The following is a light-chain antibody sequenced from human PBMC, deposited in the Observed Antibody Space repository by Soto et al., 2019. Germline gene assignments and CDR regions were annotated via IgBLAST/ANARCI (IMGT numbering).Light chain of an antibody. CDR2: DAS. J-gene: IGKJ4*01. V-gene: IGKV1-33*01. CDR1: QDISNY. Sequence: DIQMTQSPSSLSASVGDRVTITCQASQDISNYLNWYQQKPGKAPKLLIYDASNLETGVPSRFTGSGYGTDFTFPISSLQPEDIATYYCQQYDNGPLTFGGGTKVEIK. CDR3: QQYDNGPLT.